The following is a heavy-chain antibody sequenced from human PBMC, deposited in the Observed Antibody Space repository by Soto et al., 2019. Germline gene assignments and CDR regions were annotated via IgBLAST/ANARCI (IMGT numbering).Heavy chain of an antibody. CDR2: IWYDGSNK. D-gene: IGHD3-3*01. Sequence: GGSLRLSCAASGFTFSSYGMHWVRQAPGKGLEWVAVIWYDGSNKYYADSVKGRFTISRDNSKNTLYLQMNSLRAEDTAVYYCARGSLGLRFMDTNNWFDPWGQGTLVTVSS. V-gene: IGHV3-33*01. CDR1: GFTFSSYG. CDR3: ARGSLGLRFMDTNNWFDP. J-gene: IGHJ5*02.